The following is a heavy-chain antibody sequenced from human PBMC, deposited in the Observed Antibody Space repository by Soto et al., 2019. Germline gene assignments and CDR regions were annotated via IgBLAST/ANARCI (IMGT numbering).Heavy chain of an antibody. D-gene: IGHD3-22*01. J-gene: IGHJ5*02. CDR1: GYPFTHYG. CDR2: ISPYNGNT. CDR3: ARVKGSGYHNWFDP. V-gene: IGHV1-18*01. Sequence: ASVKVSCKSSGYPFTHYGITWIRQAPGQGLEWMGWISPYNGNTNYAQKLQGRVTMTTDTSTSTAYMELRSLRSDDTAVYYCARVKGSGYHNWFDPWGQGTLVTVSS.